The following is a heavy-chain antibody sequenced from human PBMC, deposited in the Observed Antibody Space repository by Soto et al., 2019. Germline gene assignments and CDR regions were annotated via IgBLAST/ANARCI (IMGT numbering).Heavy chain of an antibody. Sequence: SVKVSCKASGGTFSSYAISWVRQAPGQGLEWMGGIIPIFGTANYAQKFQGRVTITADESTSTAYMELSSLRSEDTAVYYCARIGGIQLDYWYFDLWGRGTLVTVSS. CDR3: ARIGGIQLDYWYFDL. J-gene: IGHJ2*01. D-gene: IGHD5-18*01. V-gene: IGHV1-69*13. CDR2: IIPIFGTA. CDR1: GGTFSSYA.